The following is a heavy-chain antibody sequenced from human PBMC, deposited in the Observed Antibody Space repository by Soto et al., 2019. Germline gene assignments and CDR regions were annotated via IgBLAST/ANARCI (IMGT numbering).Heavy chain of an antibody. CDR3: ASPIVLMAYARGDSFVT. D-gene: IGHD2-8*01. CDR2: IYYSGST. J-gene: IGHJ3*02. CDR1: GGSISSSSYY. V-gene: IGHV4-39*01. Sequence: SETLSLTCTVSGGSISSSSYYWGWIRXPPGKGLEWIGSIYYSGSTYYNPSLKSRVTISVDTSKNQFSLKLSSVTAADTAVYYCASPIVLMAYARGDSFVTWGQGTMITVS.